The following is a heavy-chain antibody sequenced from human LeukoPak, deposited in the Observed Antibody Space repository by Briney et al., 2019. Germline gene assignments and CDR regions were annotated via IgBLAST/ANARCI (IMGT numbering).Heavy chain of an antibody. D-gene: IGHD4-17*01. CDR1: GGSISSGDYY. Sequence: PSETLSLTCTVSGGSISSGDYYWSWIRQPPGKGLEWIGYIYYSGSTYYNPSLKSRVTISVDTSKNQFSLKLSTVTAADTAVYYCARAVTTLMIDYWGQGTLVTVSS. CDR3: ARAVTTLMIDY. J-gene: IGHJ4*02. CDR2: IYYSGST. V-gene: IGHV4-30-4*08.